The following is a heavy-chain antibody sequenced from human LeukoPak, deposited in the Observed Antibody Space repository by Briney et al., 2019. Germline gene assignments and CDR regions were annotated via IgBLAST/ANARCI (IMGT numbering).Heavy chain of an antibody. CDR2: IFPGDSDT. Sequence: GESLKISCKGSGYTFTNYWIGWVRQMPGKGLEWMGIIFPGDSDTRYSPSFQGQVTISADKSISTAYLQWSSLKASDTAMYYCARLAGGTMVRGVPFDYWGQGTLVTVSS. J-gene: IGHJ4*02. D-gene: IGHD3-10*01. CDR1: GYTFTNYW. V-gene: IGHV5-51*01. CDR3: ARLAGGTMVRGVPFDY.